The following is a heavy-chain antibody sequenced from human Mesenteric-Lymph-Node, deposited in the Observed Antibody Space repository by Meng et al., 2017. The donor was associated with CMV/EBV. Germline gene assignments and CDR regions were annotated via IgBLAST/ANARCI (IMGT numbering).Heavy chain of an antibody. CDR2: IGHDGSYE. V-gene: IGHV3-30*04. CDR1: GFTFSRYS. D-gene: IGHD3-10*02. Sequence: GESLKISCAASGFTFSRYSMHWVRQAPGKGLEWVAVIGHDGSYEYYADSVKGRFTISRDQSKNTLYLQMNSLKTEDTAVYYCTTLEDYVRYYYYGMDVWGQGTTVTVSS. J-gene: IGHJ6*02. CDR3: TTLEDYVRYYYYGMDV.